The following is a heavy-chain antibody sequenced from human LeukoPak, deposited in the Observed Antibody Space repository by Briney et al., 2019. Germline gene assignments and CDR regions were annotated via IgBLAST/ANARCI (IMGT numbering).Heavy chain of an antibody. CDR3: ARARVGATTRYYYYYYGMDV. D-gene: IGHD1-26*01. CDR2: INHSGST. V-gene: IGHV4-34*01. Sequence: PSETLSLTCAVYGGSFSGYYWSWIRQPPGKGLEWIGEINHSGSTNYNPSLKSRVTISVDTSKNQFSLQLNSVTPEDTAVYYCARARVGATTRYYYYYYGMDVWGQGTTVTVSS. J-gene: IGHJ6*02. CDR1: GGSFSGYY.